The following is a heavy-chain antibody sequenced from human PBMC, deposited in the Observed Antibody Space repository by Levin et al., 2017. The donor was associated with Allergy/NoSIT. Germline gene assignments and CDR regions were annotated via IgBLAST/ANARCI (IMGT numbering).Heavy chain of an antibody. CDR3: ARDRSLAS. CDR2: IKQDGSDK. J-gene: IGHJ5*02. D-gene: IGHD3-16*01. CDR1: GFIFSNYW. Sequence: AGGSLRLSCAASGFIFSNYWMTWVRQAPGKGLEWVANIKQDGSDKYYVDSVRGRFTISRDNAKNSLSLQMNSLRAEDTAVYYCARDRSLASWGQGTLVTVSS. V-gene: IGHV3-7*01.